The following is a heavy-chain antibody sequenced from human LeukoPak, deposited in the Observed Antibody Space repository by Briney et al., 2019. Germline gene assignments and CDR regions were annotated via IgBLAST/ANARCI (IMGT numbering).Heavy chain of an antibody. D-gene: IGHD5-18*01. CDR3: ARQAYTYAPFDY. Sequence: GESLKISCKGSGYRFNNYWIGWLRQMPGKGLEWMGIIYPGDSDTRYSPSFQGQVTISADRSISTAYLQWSSLKASDTAMYYCARQAYTYAPFDYWGQGTLVTVSS. V-gene: IGHV5-51*01. J-gene: IGHJ4*02. CDR2: IYPGDSDT. CDR1: GYRFNNYW.